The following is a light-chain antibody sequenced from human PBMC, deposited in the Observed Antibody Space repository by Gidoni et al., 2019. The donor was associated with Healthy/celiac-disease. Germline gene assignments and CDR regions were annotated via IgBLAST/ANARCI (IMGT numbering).Light chain of an antibody. CDR1: QGISNY. V-gene: IGKV1-27*01. J-gene: IGKJ4*01. CDR3: QKYNSAPLT. Sequence: DIQMTQSPSSLSASVGDRVTITCRAIQGISNYLAWYQQKPEKVPKLLIYAASTVKSGDPSRFSGSGSGTDFTLTISSLQPEDVATYYCQKYNSAPLTFGGGTKVEIK. CDR2: AAS.